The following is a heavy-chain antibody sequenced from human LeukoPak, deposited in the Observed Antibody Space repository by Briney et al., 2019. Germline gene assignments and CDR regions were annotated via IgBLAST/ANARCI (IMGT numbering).Heavy chain of an antibody. CDR1: GFTFSGSA. J-gene: IGHJ6*02. D-gene: IGHD4-23*01. CDR3: GYGGNSGYYYGMDV. Sequence: GGSLRLSCAASGFTFSGSAMHLVRPSSGQGLALVGRIRSKADSYATAYAASVKGRFTISRDDSKNTAYLQMNSLKTEDTAVYYCGYGGNSGYYYGMDVWGQGTTVTVSS. V-gene: IGHV3-73*01. CDR2: IRSKADSYAT.